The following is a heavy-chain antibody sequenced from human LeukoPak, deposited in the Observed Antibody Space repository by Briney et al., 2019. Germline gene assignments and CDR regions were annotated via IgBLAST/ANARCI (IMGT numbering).Heavy chain of an antibody. CDR1: GGSISSSSYH. D-gene: IGHD3-22*01. J-gene: IGHJ4*02. CDR3: ARHYDSSAYWYYFDY. Sequence: TSETLSLTCTVSGGSISSSSYHWAWIRQPPGKRLEWIGSVYYSGSTYYNPSLKSRVTISVDTSKNQFSLKLRSVTAADTAAYYCARHYDSSAYWYYFDYWGQGTLVTVSS. CDR2: VYYSGST. V-gene: IGHV4-39*01.